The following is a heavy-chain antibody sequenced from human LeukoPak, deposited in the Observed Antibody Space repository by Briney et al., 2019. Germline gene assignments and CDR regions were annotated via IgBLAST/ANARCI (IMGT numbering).Heavy chain of an antibody. J-gene: IGHJ4*02. D-gene: IGHD6-19*01. Sequence: PGGSLRLSCAASGFTFSSHAMSWVRQAPGKGLEWVSAISARGESTYYADSVKGRVTISRDNSKNTLYLQMNSLRAEDTAVYYCAKGPGYSSGWYSYYFDYWGQGTLVTVSS. CDR1: GFTFSSHA. CDR3: AKGPGYSSGWYSYYFDY. CDR2: ISARGEST. V-gene: IGHV3-23*01.